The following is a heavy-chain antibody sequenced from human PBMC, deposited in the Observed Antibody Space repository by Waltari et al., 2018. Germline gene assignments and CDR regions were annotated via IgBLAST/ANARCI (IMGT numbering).Heavy chain of an antibody. D-gene: IGHD2-15*01. CDR2: IIPTLGIA. J-gene: IGHJ4*02. CDR3: ARDGDYGGNAPSDY. V-gene: IGHV1-69*16. Sequence: QVQLVQSGAEVKKPGSSVKVSCTASGGSFRSYSINWVRQVPGQGLEWVGGIIPTLGIADYAPKFQDRVTMSADEFTRTAYMEVRSLLPEDTAVYYCARDGDYGGNAPSDYWGQGTLVTVSS. CDR1: GGSFRSYS.